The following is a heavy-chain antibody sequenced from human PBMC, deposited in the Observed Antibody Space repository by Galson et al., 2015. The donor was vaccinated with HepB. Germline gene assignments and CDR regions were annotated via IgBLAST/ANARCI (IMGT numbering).Heavy chain of an antibody. CDR3: ARDNSGDPWYFDL. CDR1: GFTFSSYA. J-gene: IGHJ2*01. D-gene: IGHD7-27*01. Sequence: SLRLSYAASGFTFSSYAMHWVRQAPGKGLEWVAVISYDGSNKYYADSVKGRFTISRDNSKNTLYLQMDSLRAEDTAVYYCARDNSGDPWYFDLWGRGTLVTLSS. V-gene: IGHV3-30*04. CDR2: ISYDGSNK.